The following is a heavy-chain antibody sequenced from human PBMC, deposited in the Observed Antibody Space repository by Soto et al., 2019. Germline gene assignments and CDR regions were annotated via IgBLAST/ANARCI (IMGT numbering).Heavy chain of an antibody. Sequence: QVQLQESGPGLVKASQTLSLTCRLSGGSINYGEFYWNWIRQSPGKDLGRIGYIYSSGRTHYNPSLKSRVTISRATSNNLLSLRLSSVTAADTAVDYCARMGFHLGELSRNWFDPWGRGTLVTVSS. CDR1: GGSINYGEFY. D-gene: IGHD3-16*02. J-gene: IGHJ5*02. CDR2: IYSSGRT. CDR3: ARMGFHLGELSRNWFDP. V-gene: IGHV4-31*03.